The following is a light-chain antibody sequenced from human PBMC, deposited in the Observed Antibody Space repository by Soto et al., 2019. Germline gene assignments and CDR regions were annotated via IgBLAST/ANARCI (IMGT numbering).Light chain of an antibody. V-gene: IGKV3-15*01. CDR1: QSVGDN. CDR3: LQDINYPWT. CDR2: GAS. J-gene: IGKJ1*01. Sequence: VMTQSPATLSVSPGERVTLSCRSSQSVGDNLAWFQQKPGQGPRLLIYGASTRATGIPVRFSGSGSETDFTLTISSLRSEDSATYYCLQDINYPWTFGQGTKVEIK.